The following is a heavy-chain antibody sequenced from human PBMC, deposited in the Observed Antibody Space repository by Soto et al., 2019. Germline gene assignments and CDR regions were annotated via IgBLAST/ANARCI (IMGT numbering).Heavy chain of an antibody. J-gene: IGHJ4*02. CDR1: GFPLSTYW. CDR2: IKQAGSEK. V-gene: IGHV3-7*01. D-gene: IGHD6-13*01. CDR3: GTADRGTAAGGTVH. Sequence: EVQVVESGGGLVQPGGSLRLSCAASGFPLSTYWMTWVRQAPGKVLEWVAKIKQAGSEKYYVDSVKGRFTVSRDNAKNSLYLQMNSLRTEDTAVYYCGTADRGTAAGGTVHWGQGTLVPVSS.